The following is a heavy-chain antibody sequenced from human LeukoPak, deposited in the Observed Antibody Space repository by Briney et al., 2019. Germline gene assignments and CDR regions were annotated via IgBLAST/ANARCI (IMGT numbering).Heavy chain of an antibody. D-gene: IGHD4-17*01. Sequence: SETLSLTCTVSGGSISSGDYYWRWIRQPPGKGLEWIGYIYYSGSTYYNPSLKSRVTISVDTSKNQFSLKLSSVTAADTAMYYCATSPTVTTYYFDYWGQGTLVTVSS. CDR1: GGSISSGDYY. J-gene: IGHJ4*02. CDR2: IYYSGST. V-gene: IGHV4-30-4*01. CDR3: ATSPTVTTYYFDY.